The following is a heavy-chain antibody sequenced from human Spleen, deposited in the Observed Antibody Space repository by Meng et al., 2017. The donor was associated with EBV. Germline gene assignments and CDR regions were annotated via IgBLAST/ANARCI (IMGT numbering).Heavy chain of an antibody. J-gene: IGHJ4*02. D-gene: IGHD3-16*01. CDR3: AKDGGGRAILYYYFES. CDR1: GLIFSNYG. Sequence: VQLVWFGGGVVQPGGSLRLFCVASGLIFSNYGMHGGRQAPGKGLEWVAVVSYDGRDKYYAASVKGRFTISRDNSMNTLYLQMNSLRVEDTAVYYCAKDGGGRAILYYYFESWGQGNLVTVSS. CDR2: VSYDGRDK. V-gene: IGHV3-30*18.